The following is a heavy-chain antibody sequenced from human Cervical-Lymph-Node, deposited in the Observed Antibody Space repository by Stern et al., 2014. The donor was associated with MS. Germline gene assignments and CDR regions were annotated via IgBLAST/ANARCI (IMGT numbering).Heavy chain of an antibody. CDR2: IYTTGST. CDR1: GDSISSGGYY. D-gene: IGHD6-19*01. J-gene: IGHJ4*02. V-gene: IGHV4-61*02. CDR3: ARDRQWLIDY. Sequence: VQLVESGPGLVKPSQTLSLTCSVSGDSISSGGYYWNWIRQPAGKGLEWIGRIYTTGSTNLNPSLDSPVTMAVDTSKNPFPLQPRSVTAADTAVYYCARDRQWLIDYWGQGTLVTVSS.